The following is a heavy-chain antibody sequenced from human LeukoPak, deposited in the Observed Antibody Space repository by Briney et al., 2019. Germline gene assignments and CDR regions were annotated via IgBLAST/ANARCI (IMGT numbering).Heavy chain of an antibody. D-gene: IGHD3-10*01. V-gene: IGHV1-8*01. CDR3: AAHTYYYSSGSFAY. J-gene: IGHJ4*02. CDR2: MNPGSGNT. Sequence: ASVKVSCKGSGYTFTSYDINWVREATGQGPEWMGWMNPGSGNTGYAQRFQGRVTMTRATSINTAYLELSSLTSEDTAVYYCAAHTYYYSSGSFAYWGQGTLVTVSS. CDR1: GYTFTSYD.